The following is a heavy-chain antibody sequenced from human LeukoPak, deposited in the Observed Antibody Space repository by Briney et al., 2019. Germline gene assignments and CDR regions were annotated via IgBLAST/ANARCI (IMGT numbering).Heavy chain of an antibody. J-gene: IGHJ4*02. CDR2: ISSSSSYI. Sequence: GGSLRLSCAASGFTFSSYSMNWVRQAPGKGLEWVSSISSSSSYIYYADSVKGRFTISRDNAKNSLYLQMNSLRAEDTAVYYCARDAIAAAGTVDYWGQGTLVTVSS. CDR1: GFTFSSYS. CDR3: ARDAIAAAGTVDY. D-gene: IGHD6-13*01. V-gene: IGHV3-21*01.